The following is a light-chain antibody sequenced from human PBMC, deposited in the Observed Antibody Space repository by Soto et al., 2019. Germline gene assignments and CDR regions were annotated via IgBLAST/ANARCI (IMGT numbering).Light chain of an antibody. J-gene: IGKJ4*01. CDR2: GAS. CDR1: QSVRSN. V-gene: IGKV3D-15*01. Sequence: EIVMTQSPATLSVSPGERATLSCRASQSVRSNLAWYQQNPGQAPRLLIYGASTRATGIPARFSGSGSGTEFTLTISSLQSEDFAVYYCHQYNNWPLTFGGGTKVEIK. CDR3: HQYNNWPLT.